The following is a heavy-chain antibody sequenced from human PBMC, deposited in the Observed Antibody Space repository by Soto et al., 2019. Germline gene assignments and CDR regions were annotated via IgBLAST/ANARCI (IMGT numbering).Heavy chain of an antibody. V-gene: IGHV1-18*01. CDR2: ISAYNGNT. CDR3: ARAYQWLVQTYYGMDV. J-gene: IGHJ6*02. Sequence: ASVKVSCKASGYTFTSYGISWVRQAPGQGLEWMGWISAYNGNTNYAQKPQGRVTMTTDTSTSTAYMELRSLRSDDTAVYYCARAYQWLVQTYYGMDVWGQGTTVTVPS. CDR1: GYTFTSYG. D-gene: IGHD6-19*01.